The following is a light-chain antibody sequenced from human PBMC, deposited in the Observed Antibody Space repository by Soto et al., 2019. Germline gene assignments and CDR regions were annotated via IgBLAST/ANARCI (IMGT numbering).Light chain of an antibody. Sequence: QSALTQPASVSGSPGQSITISCTGTSSDVGGYNYVSWYQQQPGKAPKFMIYDVSNRPSGVSNRVSGSKSGNTASLTISGLQAEDEADYSSCSYTTSNTRQIVFGTGTKLTVL. CDR2: DVS. CDR3: CSYTTSNTRQIV. J-gene: IGLJ1*01. V-gene: IGLV2-14*01. CDR1: SSDVGGYNY.